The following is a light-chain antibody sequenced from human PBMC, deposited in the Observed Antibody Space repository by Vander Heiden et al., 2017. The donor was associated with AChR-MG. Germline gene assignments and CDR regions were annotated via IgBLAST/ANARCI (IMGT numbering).Light chain of an antibody. V-gene: IGLV1-44*01. CDR3: AAWDDSLNGLV. CDR1: SSNIGINA. Sequence: QSVLTQPPSASGTPGQWVTISCSGSSSNIGINAVNWYQQLPGTAPKLLIYSNNQRPSGVPDRFSGSKSGTSASLDISGLQSEDEAEYDGAAWDDSLNGLVFGGGTKLTGL. CDR2: SNN. J-gene: IGLJ2*01.